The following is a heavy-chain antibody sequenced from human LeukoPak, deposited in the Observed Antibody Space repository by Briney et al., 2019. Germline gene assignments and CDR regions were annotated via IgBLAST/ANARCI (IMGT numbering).Heavy chain of an antibody. CDR3: AREYSFYGMDV. J-gene: IGHJ6*02. V-gene: IGHV3-48*03. CDR1: GFTFSSYE. CDR2: ISSSGSTI. D-gene: IGHD6-13*01. Sequence: GGSLRLSCAASGFTFSSYEMNWVRQAPGKGLEWVSYISSSGSTIYYADSVKGRFTISKDNAKNSLYLQMNSLRAEDTAVYYCAREYSFYGMDVWGQGTTATVSS.